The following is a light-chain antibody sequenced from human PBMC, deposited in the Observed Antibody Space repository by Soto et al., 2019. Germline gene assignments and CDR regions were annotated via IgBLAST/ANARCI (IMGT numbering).Light chain of an antibody. V-gene: IGKV3-20*01. CDR3: QQYSSSPRT. Sequence: EILLTQSPGTLSLSPGERATLSCRASQSINNNYLAWYQQKRGQAPRLLIYAASSWATGIPDRFSGSGSGTDFTLTISRLEPEDFAVYYCQQYSSSPRTFGQGTKVEIK. CDR1: QSINNNY. CDR2: AAS. J-gene: IGKJ1*01.